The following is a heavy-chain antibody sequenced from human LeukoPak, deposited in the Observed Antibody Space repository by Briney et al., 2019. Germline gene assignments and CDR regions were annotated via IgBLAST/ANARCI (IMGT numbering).Heavy chain of an antibody. CDR2: IKSDGSRI. J-gene: IGHJ4*02. Sequence: GGSLRLSCAAPGFTFSDYWMQWVRQAPGKGLVWVSRIKSDGSRITYADSVKGRFTISRDNTKSTLYLQMNSLREEDTAVYYCTRESGGASAGHDYWGQGTLVAVS. CDR1: GFTFSDYW. D-gene: IGHD4/OR15-4a*01. CDR3: TRESGGASAGHDY. V-gene: IGHV3-74*03.